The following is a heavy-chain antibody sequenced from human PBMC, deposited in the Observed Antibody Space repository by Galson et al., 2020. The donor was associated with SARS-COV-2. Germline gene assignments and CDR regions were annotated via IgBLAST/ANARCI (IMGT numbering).Heavy chain of an antibody. CDR3: ARDRVWFRESVDY. D-gene: IGHD3-10*01. CDR1: GFSFSTYW. J-gene: IGHJ4*02. CDR2: IKPDGSEQ. Sequence: GGSLRLSCAASGFSFSTYWMTWVRQAPGQGLEWVATIKPDGSEQFYVDSVKGRFTISRDNAKNSLYLQMSGLRTEDTAVFYCARDRVWFRESVDYWGQGSLVTVSS. V-gene: IGHV3-7*04.